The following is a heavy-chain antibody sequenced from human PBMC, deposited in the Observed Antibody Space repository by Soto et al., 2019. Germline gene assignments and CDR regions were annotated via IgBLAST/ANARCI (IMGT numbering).Heavy chain of an antibody. CDR2: INSDGSTT. CDR3: ARGNSYSMDV. Sequence: EVQLVESGGGLVQPGGSLRLSCAAAGFTFSNYWMHLVRQAPGKGLVWVSRINSDGSTTNYADSVKGRFTISRDNAKNTLYLQMNSLRAEDTAVYYCARGNSYSMDVWGQGPTVTVSS. J-gene: IGHJ6*01. V-gene: IGHV3-74*01. CDR1: GFTFSNYW.